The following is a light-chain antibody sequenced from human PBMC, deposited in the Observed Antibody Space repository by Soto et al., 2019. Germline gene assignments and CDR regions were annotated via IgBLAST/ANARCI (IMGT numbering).Light chain of an antibody. V-gene: IGKV1-39*01. CDR1: QTIMTY. Sequence: DIQMTHSPSSLSASVGDEVTITCRASQTIMTYLNWYQLKPGKPPRLLIYAASSLQSGVPSRFSSSGSGTDFTLTISSLQPEDFATYYCQQSYSSPWTFGQGTKVDIK. CDR2: AAS. J-gene: IGKJ1*01. CDR3: QQSYSSPWT.